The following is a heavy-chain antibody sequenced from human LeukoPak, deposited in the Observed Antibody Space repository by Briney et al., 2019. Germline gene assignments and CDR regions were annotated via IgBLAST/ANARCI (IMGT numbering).Heavy chain of an antibody. CDR1: GSIFIGYY. CDR3: APERPDTGTFPY. CDR2: INPNTDVT. V-gene: IGHV1-2*02. Sequence: ASVKVSCMASGSIFIGYYIHWVRQAPGQGLEWMGYINPNTDVTHYAQKFQGRVTITRDTSISAAFVELSRLTSDDTAIYYCAPERPDTGTFPYWGQGTLVTVSS. J-gene: IGHJ4*02. D-gene: IGHD1-1*01.